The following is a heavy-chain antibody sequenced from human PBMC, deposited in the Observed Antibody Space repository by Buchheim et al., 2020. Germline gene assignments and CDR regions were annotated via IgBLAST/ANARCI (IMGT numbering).Heavy chain of an antibody. J-gene: IGHJ6*02. D-gene: IGHD3-10*01. CDR3: ARVLLDGMDV. Sequence: QVQLQESGPGLVKPSGTLSLTCAVSGGSISSSNWWSWVRQPPGKGLEWIGEIYHIARTNYNPSPKSRATIPVDRPKNQFSLKVTSVTAADTAVYYCARVLLDGMDVWGQGTT. V-gene: IGHV4-4*02. CDR1: GGSISSSNW. CDR2: IYHIART.